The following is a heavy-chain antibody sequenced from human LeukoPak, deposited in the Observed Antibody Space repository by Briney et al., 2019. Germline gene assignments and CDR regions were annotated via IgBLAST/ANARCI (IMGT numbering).Heavy chain of an antibody. CDR1: GFTFSDYS. J-gene: IGHJ6*03. V-gene: IGHV3-21*01. Sequence: GTSLRLSCGASGFTFSDYSMNWVRQAPGKGLAWVASITSAGGYTYYADSVKGRFTISRDTAQNSLFLQMNSLRAEDTAVYFCATSGGFVLPNAITGNWYMDVWGRGTSVTVSS. CDR3: ATSGGFVLPNAITGNWYMDV. CDR2: ITSAGGYT. D-gene: IGHD2-2*01.